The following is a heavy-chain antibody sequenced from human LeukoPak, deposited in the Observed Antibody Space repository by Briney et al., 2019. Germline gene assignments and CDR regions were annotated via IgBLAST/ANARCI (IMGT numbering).Heavy chain of an antibody. V-gene: IGHV3-48*04. J-gene: IGHJ6*02. CDR2: ISSSSSTI. CDR3: ARDRWELLSNSYHYCGLDV. Sequence: GGSLRLSCAASGFTFSRSSINWVRQAPGKGLEWVSYISSSSSTIYYADSVKGRFTISRDNAKNSLYLQMNSLRAEDTAVYYCARDRWELLSNSYHYCGLDVWGQGTTVTVSS. CDR1: GFTFSRSS. D-gene: IGHD2-15*01.